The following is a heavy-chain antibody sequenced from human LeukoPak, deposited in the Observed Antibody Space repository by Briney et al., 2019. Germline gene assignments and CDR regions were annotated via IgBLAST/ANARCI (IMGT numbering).Heavy chain of an antibody. CDR3: AGDGSKVATPFDY. D-gene: IGHD5-12*01. CDR2: ISAYNGNT. J-gene: IGHJ4*02. Sequence: ASVKVSCKASGYTFSNYYMHWVRQAPGQGLEWMGWISAYNGNTNYAQKLQGRVTMTTDTSTSTAYMELRSLRSGDTAVYYCAGDGSKVATPFDYWGQGTLVTVSS. CDR1: GYTFSNYY. V-gene: IGHV1-18*04.